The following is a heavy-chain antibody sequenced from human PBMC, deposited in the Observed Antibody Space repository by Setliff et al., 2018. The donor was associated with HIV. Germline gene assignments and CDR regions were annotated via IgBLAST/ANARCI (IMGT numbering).Heavy chain of an antibody. CDR2: MHYSGRT. V-gene: IGHV4-59*01. D-gene: IGHD1-1*01. CDR3: ARWGETTGIKAFDL. CDR1: DNSITNYY. J-gene: IGHJ3*01. Sequence: EILSLTCTVSDNSITNYYWNWTRQPPGKGLEWIGYMHYSGRTSYNPSLKSRVTTSVNTSKNQLSLNLSSVTAADTAVYYCARWGETTGIKAFDLWGQGTMVTVSS.